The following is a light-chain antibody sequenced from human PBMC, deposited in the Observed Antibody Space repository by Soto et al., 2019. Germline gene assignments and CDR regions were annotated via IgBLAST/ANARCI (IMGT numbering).Light chain of an antibody. CDR2: GAS. CDR3: QQYGRSPET. CDR1: QSVSSN. J-gene: IGKJ1*01. V-gene: IGKV3-20*01. Sequence: ELVRTPSPATLSVSPGERATLSCRASQSVSSNLAWYQQKPGQAPRLLIYGASTRATGILDRFSGSGSGTDFTLIISRLEPEDFAIYYCQQYGRSPETFGQGTKVDIK.